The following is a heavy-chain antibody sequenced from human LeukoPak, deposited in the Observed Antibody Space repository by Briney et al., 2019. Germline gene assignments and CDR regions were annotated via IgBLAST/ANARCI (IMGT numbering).Heavy chain of an antibody. CDR1: GFTFSRHW. Sequence: GGSLRLSCAASGFTFSRHWMKWVRQAPGKGLEWVANIKQDESDKFYADSVKGRFTISRDNAKNSLYLHMNSLRAEDTAVYYCARGPSTYCSSTSCYSDYWGQGSLVIVSS. CDR2: IKQDESDK. J-gene: IGHJ4*02. V-gene: IGHV3-7*01. D-gene: IGHD2-2*01. CDR3: ARGPSTYCSSTSCYSDY.